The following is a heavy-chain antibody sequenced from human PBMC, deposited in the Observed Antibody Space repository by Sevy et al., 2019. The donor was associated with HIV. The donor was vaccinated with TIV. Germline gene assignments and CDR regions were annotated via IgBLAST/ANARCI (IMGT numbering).Heavy chain of an antibody. CDR1: GGSVSSDTYY. D-gene: IGHD1-26*01. Sequence: SETLSLTCTVSGGSVSSDTYYWTWIRQPPGKGLELIGYIYYNVRINYNPSLKSRVTISVDTSKNQFSLKVTSVTAADTAVYYCTRVGGLTDYGMDVWGQGTTVTVSS. V-gene: IGHV4-61*01. J-gene: IGHJ6*02. CDR2: IYYNVRI. CDR3: TRVGGLTDYGMDV.